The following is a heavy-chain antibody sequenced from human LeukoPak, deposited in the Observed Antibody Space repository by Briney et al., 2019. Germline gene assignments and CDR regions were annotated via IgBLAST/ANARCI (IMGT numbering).Heavy chain of an antibody. CDR1: RFTFSSYG. CDR2: ISFDGSNK. Sequence: GGSLRLSCAASRFTFSSYGMHWVRQAPGKGLERVAVISFDGSNKHYADSVKGRFTISRDNSKNTLYLQMNSLRPEDTAVYYCAKDCSGGGCYWLFDWGQGTLVTVSS. D-gene: IGHD2-15*01. V-gene: IGHV3-30*18. CDR3: AKDCSGGGCYWLFD. J-gene: IGHJ4*02.